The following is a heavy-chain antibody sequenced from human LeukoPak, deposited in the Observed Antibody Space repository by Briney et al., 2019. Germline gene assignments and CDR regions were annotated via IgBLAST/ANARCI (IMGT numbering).Heavy chain of an antibody. D-gene: IGHD2-21*02. V-gene: IGHV1-69*06. CDR2: IIPIFGTA. CDR3: ARVGAYCGGDCRDAFDI. Sequence: GASVKVSCKASGGTFSSYAISWVRQAPGQGLEWMGGIIPIFGTANYAQKFQGRVTITADKSTSTAYMELSSLRSEDTAVYYCARVGAYCGGDCRDAFDIWGQGQWSPSLQ. J-gene: IGHJ3*02. CDR1: GGTFSSYA.